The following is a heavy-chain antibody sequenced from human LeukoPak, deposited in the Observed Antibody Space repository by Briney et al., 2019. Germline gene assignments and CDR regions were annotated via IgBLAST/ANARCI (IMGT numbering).Heavy chain of an antibody. J-gene: IGHJ6*03. D-gene: IGHD2-2*01. V-gene: IGHV1-8*01. CDR1: GYTFTSYD. CDR3: ARGRHCSSTSCYYYYYYYMDV. Sequence: ASVKVSCKASGYTFTSYDINWVRQATGQGLEWMGWMNPNSGNTGYAQKFQGRVTMTRNTSISTAYMELSSLRSEDTAVYYCARGRHCSSTSCYYYYYYYMDVWGKGTTVTVS. CDR2: MNPNSGNT.